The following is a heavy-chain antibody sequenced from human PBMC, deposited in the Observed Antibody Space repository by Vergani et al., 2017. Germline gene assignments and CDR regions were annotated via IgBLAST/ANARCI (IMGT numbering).Heavy chain of an antibody. CDR3: ARDLWELLYYYGMDV. CDR2: IYYSGST. Sequence: QVQLQESGPGLVKPSETLSLTCTVSGGSISSYYWGWIRQPPGKGLEWIGSIYYSGSTYYNPSLKSRVTISVDTSKNQCSLKLSSVTAADTAVYYCARDLWELLYYYGMDVWGQGTTVTVSS. J-gene: IGHJ6*02. V-gene: IGHV4-39*07. D-gene: IGHD1-26*01. CDR1: GGSISSYY.